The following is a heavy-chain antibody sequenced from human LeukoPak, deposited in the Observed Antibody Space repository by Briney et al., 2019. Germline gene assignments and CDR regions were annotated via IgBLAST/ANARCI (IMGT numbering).Heavy chain of an antibody. D-gene: IGHD3-10*01. CDR2: IYSGGST. CDR1: GFTVSSNY. Sequence: PGGSLRLSCAASGFTVSSNYMSWVRQAPGKGLEWVSVIYSGGSTYYADSVKGRFTISRDNSKNTLYLQMNSLRAEDTAVYYCVLRLWFPPLDYWGQGTLVTVSS. CDR3: VLRLWFPPLDY. J-gene: IGHJ4*02. V-gene: IGHV3-53*01.